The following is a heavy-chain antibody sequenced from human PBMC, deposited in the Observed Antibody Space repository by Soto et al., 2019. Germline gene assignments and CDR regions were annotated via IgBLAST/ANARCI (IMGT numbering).Heavy chain of an antibody. CDR1: GYTFTGYY. D-gene: IGHD6-19*01. V-gene: IGHV1-2*04. CDR2: INPNSGGT. Sequence: ASLKVSCKASGYTFTGYYMHWVRQAPGQGLEWMGWINPNSGGTNYAQKFQGWVTMTRDTSISTAYMELSRLRSDDTAVYYCARAYSSGHTHYYYYGMDVWGQGTTVTVSS. J-gene: IGHJ6*02. CDR3: ARAYSSGHTHYYYYGMDV.